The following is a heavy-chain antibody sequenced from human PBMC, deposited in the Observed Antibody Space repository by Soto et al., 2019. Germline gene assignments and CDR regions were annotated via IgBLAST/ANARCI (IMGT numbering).Heavy chain of an antibody. J-gene: IGHJ3*02. CDR3: AKDYGYSGSDDAFDI. CDR2: ISWNSGSI. CDR1: GFTFDDYA. Sequence: GGSLRLSCAASGFTFDDYAMHWVRQAPGKGLEWVSGISWNSGSIGYADSVKGRFTISRDNAKNSLYLQMNSLRAEDTALYYCAKDYGYSGSDDAFDIWGQGTMVTVSS. D-gene: IGHD5-12*01. V-gene: IGHV3-9*01.